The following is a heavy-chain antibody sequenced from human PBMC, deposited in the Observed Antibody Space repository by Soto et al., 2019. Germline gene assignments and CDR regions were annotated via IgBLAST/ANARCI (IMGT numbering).Heavy chain of an antibody. V-gene: IGHV3-23*01. CDR3: AKEGYCTNGVCLDYYGMDV. CDR2: ISGGGGST. CDR1: GFTFSSYA. D-gene: IGHD2-8*01. J-gene: IGHJ6*02. Sequence: GGSLRLSCAASGFTFSSYAMSWVRQAPGKGLEWVSAISGGGGSTYYADSVKGRFTISRDDSKSTLFLQMNSLRAEDTAVYYCAKEGYCTNGVCLDYYGMDVWGQGTTVTVSS.